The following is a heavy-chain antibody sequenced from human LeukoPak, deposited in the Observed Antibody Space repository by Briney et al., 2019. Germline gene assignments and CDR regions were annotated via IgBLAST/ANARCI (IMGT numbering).Heavy chain of an antibody. CDR2: IKKDGSDK. J-gene: IGHJ4*02. Sequence: GGSLRLSCAASGFSFSNYWMSWVRQAPGKGLGWVANIKKDGSDKYYVDSVKGRFTISKDNAKNSLYLQMNSLRAEDMAVYYCARQRGYNYGYNDYWGQGTLVTVSS. D-gene: IGHD5-18*01. CDR3: ARQRGYNYGYNDY. V-gene: IGHV3-7*03. CDR1: GFSFSNYW.